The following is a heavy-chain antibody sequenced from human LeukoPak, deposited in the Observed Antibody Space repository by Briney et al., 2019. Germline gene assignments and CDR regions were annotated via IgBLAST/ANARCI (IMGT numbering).Heavy chain of an antibody. CDR2: VSAHNGNT. J-gene: IGHJ4*02. V-gene: IGHV1-18*01. D-gene: IGHD3-3*01. CDR3: ATGGRFWSAYYDF. Sequence: ASVKVSCKASGYTFISYGISWVRQAPGQGLEWMGWVSAHNGNTYYAQSLQGRVTMTAETSTSTAYMELRSLRCDDTAVYYCATGGRFWSAYYDFWGQGTLVTVSS. CDR1: GYTFISYG.